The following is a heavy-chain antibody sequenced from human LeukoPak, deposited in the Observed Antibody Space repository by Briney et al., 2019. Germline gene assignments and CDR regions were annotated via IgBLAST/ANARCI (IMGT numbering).Heavy chain of an antibody. CDR1: GGSFSGYY. J-gene: IGHJ4*02. CDR2: INHSGST. D-gene: IGHD3-10*01. Sequence: SETLSLTCAVYGGSFSGYYWSWIRQPPGKGLEWIGEINHSGSTNYNPSLKSRVTISVDTSKNQFSLKLSSVTAADTAVYYCARRETRTRNYYGSGSYYKWGQGTLVTVSS. CDR3: ARRETRTRNYYGSGSYYK. V-gene: IGHV4-34*01.